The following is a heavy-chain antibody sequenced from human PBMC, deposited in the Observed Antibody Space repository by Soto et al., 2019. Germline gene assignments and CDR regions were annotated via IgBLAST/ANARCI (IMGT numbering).Heavy chain of an antibody. D-gene: IGHD3-10*01. Sequence: ASVKVSCKASGYTFTSYGINWLRQARGQGSEWMGWFNPKNGNTNYAPTFEGRINLTTDTSASTAFTELSNLRSDDTAFYYCASVKFGEPFDSWGQGTRVTVSS. CDR3: ASVKFGEPFDS. J-gene: IGHJ4*02. CDR2: FNPKNGNT. V-gene: IGHV1-18*01. CDR1: GYTFTSYG.